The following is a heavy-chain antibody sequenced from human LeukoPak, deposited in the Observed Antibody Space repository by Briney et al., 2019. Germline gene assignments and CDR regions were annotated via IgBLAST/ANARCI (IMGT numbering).Heavy chain of an antibody. CDR3: ARDLTSTVTTFDY. Sequence: SETLSLTCIVSGYSISSDYYWGWIRQPPGKGLEWIGSIYHSGSTYYNPSLKSRVTISVDTSKNQFSLKLSSVTAADTAVYYCARDLTSTVTTFDYWGQGTLVTVSS. D-gene: IGHD4-17*01. V-gene: IGHV4-38-2*02. CDR1: GYSISSDYY. CDR2: IYHSGST. J-gene: IGHJ4*02.